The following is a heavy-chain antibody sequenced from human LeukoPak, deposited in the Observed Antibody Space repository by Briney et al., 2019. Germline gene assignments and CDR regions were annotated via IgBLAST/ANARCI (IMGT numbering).Heavy chain of an antibody. V-gene: IGHV6-1*01. D-gene: IGHD6-19*01. Sequence: SQTLSLTCALSGDSVSSNSAAWDWIRQSPSRGLEWLGRTYYRSKWYNDYAVSVKSRITINPDTSKNQFSPQLNSVTPEDTAVYYCARTGVAVAGTDYWGQGTLVTVSS. CDR1: GDSVSSNSAA. CDR3: ARTGVAVAGTDY. CDR2: TYYRSKWYN. J-gene: IGHJ4*02.